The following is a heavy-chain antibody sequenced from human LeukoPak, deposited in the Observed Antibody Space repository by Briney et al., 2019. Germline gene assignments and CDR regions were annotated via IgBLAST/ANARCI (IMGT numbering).Heavy chain of an antibody. V-gene: IGHV3-30*18. Sequence: GRSLRLSCAASGFTFSSYGMQWVRQAPGKGLEWVAVVSYDGTKKYYTDSVKGRFTISRDNSKNTLDLQMNSLRTEDTAMYYCAKGATGRTSSHFDYWGQGTLVTVSA. CDR1: GFTFSSYG. J-gene: IGHJ4*02. D-gene: IGHD1-1*01. CDR2: VSYDGTKK. CDR3: AKGATGRTSSHFDY.